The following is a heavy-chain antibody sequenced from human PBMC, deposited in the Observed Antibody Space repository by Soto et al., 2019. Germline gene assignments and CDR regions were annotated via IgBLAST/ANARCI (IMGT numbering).Heavy chain of an antibody. V-gene: IGHV3-33*01. D-gene: IGHD3-16*01. CDR1: GFTFSSYG. CDR3: AREPSYGYFDY. J-gene: IGHJ4*02. CDR2: IWYDGSNK. Sequence: QVQLVESGGGVVQPGRSLRLSCAASGFTFSSYGMHWVRQAPGKGLEWVAVIWYDGSNKYYADSVKGRFIISRDNSKNTLYLQMNSLRAEDTAVYYCAREPSYGYFDYWGQGTLVTVSS.